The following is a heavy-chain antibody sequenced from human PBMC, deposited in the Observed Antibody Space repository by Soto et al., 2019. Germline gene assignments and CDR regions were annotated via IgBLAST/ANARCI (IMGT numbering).Heavy chain of an antibody. CDR3: SKGYAMDV. CDR2: MNINSGKT. Sequence: QVQLVQSGAEVKKPGASVKVSCKASGNTFPTYDINWVRQATGQGLEWMGWMNINSGKTAYAQKFQGRFTMTRNSSISTVYMELSSLRYDDTAVYYCSKGYAMDVWGQGTTVIVS. J-gene: IGHJ6*02. CDR1: GNTFPTYD. V-gene: IGHV1-8*01.